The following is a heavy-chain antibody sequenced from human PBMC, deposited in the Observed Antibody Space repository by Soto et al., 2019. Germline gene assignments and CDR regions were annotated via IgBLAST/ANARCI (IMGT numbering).Heavy chain of an antibody. CDR1: GDPINNYY. V-gene: IGHV4-59*08. J-gene: IGHJ4*02. D-gene: IGHD1-26*01. Sequence: SETLSLTCTVSGDPINNYYWSWIRQPPGKGLEWIGYIYYSGNAKYNPSLKSRVTISVDTSKNQFSLRLTSVTAADTAVYYCASNRGGSPTIFDYWGQGTLVTVSS. CDR3: ASNRGGSPTIFDY. CDR2: IYYSGNA.